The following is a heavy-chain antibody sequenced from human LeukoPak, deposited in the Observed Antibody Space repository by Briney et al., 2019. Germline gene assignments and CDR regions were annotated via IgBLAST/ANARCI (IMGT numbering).Heavy chain of an antibody. D-gene: IGHD6-13*01. CDR3: ARDGGVATAGTHAFDI. CDR2: FSGRGAST. Sequence: GGSLRLSCAASGFTFSSSAMSWVRQAPGKGLEWVSAFSGRGASTYYADSVKGRFTISRDNSKNSLYLQMNSLRDEDTAVYYCARDGGVATAGTHAFDIWGQGTMVTVSS. V-gene: IGHV3-23*01. CDR1: GFTFSSSA. J-gene: IGHJ3*02.